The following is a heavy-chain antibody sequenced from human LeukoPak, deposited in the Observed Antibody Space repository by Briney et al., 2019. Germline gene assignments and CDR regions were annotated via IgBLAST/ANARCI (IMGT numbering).Heavy chain of an antibody. CDR2: IYYSGST. CDR1: GGSISSYY. V-gene: IGHV4-59*08. Sequence: PSETLSLTCTVSGGSISSYYWSWIRQPPGKGLEWIGYIYYSGSTNYNPSLKSRVTMSVDTSKNQFSLKLSSVTAADTAVYYCARGGAPVKNAFDIWGQGTMVTVSS. D-gene: IGHD3-16*01. J-gene: IGHJ3*02. CDR3: ARGGAPVKNAFDI.